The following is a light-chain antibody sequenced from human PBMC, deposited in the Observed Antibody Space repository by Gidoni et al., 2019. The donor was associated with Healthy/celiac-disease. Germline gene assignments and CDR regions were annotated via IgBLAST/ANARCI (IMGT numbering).Light chain of an antibody. CDR1: SLRSYY. CDR2: GKN. CDR3: NSRDSSGNHWV. V-gene: IGLV3-19*01. J-gene: IGLJ3*02. Sequence: SSVLTQDSAVSVALGQTVRITCQGDSLRSYYASWYQQKPGQAPVLVIYGKNNRPSGIPDRFSGSSSGNTASLTSPGAQAEDEADYYCNSRDSSGNHWVFGGGTKLTVL.